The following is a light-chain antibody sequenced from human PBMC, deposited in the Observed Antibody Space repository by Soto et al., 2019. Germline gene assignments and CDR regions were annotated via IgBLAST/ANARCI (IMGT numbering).Light chain of an antibody. Sequence: DIQMTQSPSTLSASVGDRVTITCRASQTISSWLAWYQQKPGTAPKILIYDVSSLESGVPSRFSGSRSGTEFTLTISSLQPDDFATYYCQQYNSYSEAFGQGTKVELK. CDR3: QQYNSYSEA. CDR1: QTISSW. V-gene: IGKV1-5*01. CDR2: DVS. J-gene: IGKJ1*01.